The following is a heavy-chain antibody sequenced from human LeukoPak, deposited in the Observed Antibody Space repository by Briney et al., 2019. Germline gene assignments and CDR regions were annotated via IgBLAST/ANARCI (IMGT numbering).Heavy chain of an antibody. CDR3: AREGIHYGVTVY. J-gene: IGHJ4*02. Sequence: ASVKVSCKASGYTFTSYGIRWVRQAPGQGLERMGWISAYNGNTNYAQKLQGRVTMTTDTSTSTAYMELRSLRSDDTAVYYCAREGIHYGVTVYWGQGTLVTVSS. CDR1: GYTFTSYG. V-gene: IGHV1-18*01. D-gene: IGHD4-17*01. CDR2: ISAYNGNT.